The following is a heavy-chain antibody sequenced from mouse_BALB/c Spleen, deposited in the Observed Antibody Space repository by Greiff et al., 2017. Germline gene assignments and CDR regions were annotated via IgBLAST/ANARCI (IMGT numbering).Heavy chain of an antibody. J-gene: IGHJ4*01. Sequence: DVQLVESGGGLVMPGGSLKLSCAASGFTFSSYAMSWVRQTPEKRLEWVASLSSGGSTYYPDSVKGRFTISRDNARNILYLQMSSLRSEDPAMYYSAGGGTTYGNYGDYARDYWGQGTSVTVAA. CDR2: LSSGGST. CDR1: GFTFSSYA. D-gene: IGHD2-1*01. V-gene: IGHV5-6-5*01. CDR3: AGGGTTYGNYGDYARDY.